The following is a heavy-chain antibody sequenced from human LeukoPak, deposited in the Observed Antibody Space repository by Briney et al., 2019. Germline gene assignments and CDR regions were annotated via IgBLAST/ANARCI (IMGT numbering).Heavy chain of an antibody. V-gene: IGHV3-30*03. Sequence: GRSLRLSCAASGFTFSSYGMHWVRQAPGKGLEWVAVISYDGSNKYYPDSVKGRFTISRDNSKNTLYLQMNSLRAEDTAVYYCARTFPGSYYYYGMDVWGQGTTVTVSS. CDR3: ARTFPGSYYYYGMDV. CDR2: ISYDGSNK. CDR1: GFTFSSYG. J-gene: IGHJ6*02.